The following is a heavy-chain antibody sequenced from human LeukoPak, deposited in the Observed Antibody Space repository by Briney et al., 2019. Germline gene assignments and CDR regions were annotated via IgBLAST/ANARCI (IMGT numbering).Heavy chain of an antibody. Sequence: PGGSLRLSCVASGFAFSDDSMNWVRQPPGKGLEWVSSISSTCTYIYNADSVKGRFTIPRDNARNSLFLQMNNLRVDDSAVYYCAREYTAMAYDYWGQGNLVTVSS. CDR1: GFAFSDDS. V-gene: IGHV3-21*01. CDR3: AREYTAMAYDY. CDR2: ISSTCTYI. D-gene: IGHD5-18*01. J-gene: IGHJ4*02.